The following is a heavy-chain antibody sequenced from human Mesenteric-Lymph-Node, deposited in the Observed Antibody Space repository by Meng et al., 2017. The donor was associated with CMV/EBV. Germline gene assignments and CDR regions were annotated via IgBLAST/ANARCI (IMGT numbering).Heavy chain of an antibody. J-gene: IGHJ6*02. CDR3: SKDQGAYYYISHGMDV. V-gene: IGHV3-30*02. CDR1: GFTFSSYG. Sequence: GASLKISCAASGFTFSSYGMRSFRQAPGRGVEWVAFIWYDGSNKYSVDSVKGGFTISRDNSRNTLHLQMNRLRSEDTAVYYCSKDQGAYYYISHGMDVWGQGTTVTVSS. D-gene: IGHD3-22*01. CDR2: IWYDGSNK.